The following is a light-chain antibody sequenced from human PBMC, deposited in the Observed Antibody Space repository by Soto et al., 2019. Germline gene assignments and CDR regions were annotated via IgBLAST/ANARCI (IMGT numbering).Light chain of an antibody. J-gene: IGKJ5*01. CDR1: QRLSASD. Sequence: EIVLTQSPGTLSLSPGQRASLSCRASQRLSASDIAWYQQKPGQAPKFLIYGVSSRATGIPDRFSGSGSGTDFTLTISRLEPEDFAVYHCQQYGSSPLITFGQGTRLET. CDR2: GVS. V-gene: IGKV3-20*01. CDR3: QQYGSSPLIT.